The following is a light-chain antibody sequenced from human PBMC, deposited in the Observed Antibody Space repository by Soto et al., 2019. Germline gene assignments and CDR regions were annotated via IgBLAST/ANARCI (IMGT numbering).Light chain of an antibody. V-gene: IGKV3-20*01. Sequence: EIVMTQSPATLSVSPWERATLSCRASQSVSNNYLAWYQQKPGQAPRLLIYGASSRATGIPDRFSGSGSGTDFTLTISRLEPEDCAVYYCQQYGNSRTFGQGTKVDNK. J-gene: IGKJ1*01. CDR3: QQYGNSRT. CDR1: QSVSNNY. CDR2: GAS.